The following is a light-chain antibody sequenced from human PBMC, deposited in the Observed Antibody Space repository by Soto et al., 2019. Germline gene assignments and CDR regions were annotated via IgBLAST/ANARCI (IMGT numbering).Light chain of an antibody. J-gene: IGKJ4*01. V-gene: IGKV3-11*01. CDR2: DAS. Sequence: EIVLTQSPATLSLSPGERATLSCMASQSVSSYLAWYQQTPGQAPRLLIYDASNRATGIPARFSGSGSGTDFTLPIRSLEPEDFAVYYCPQRSNWLTFGGGTKV. CDR1: QSVSSY. CDR3: PQRSNWLT.